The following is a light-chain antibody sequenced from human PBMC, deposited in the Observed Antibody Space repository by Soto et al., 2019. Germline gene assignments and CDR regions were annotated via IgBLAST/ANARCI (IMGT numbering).Light chain of an antibody. CDR3: CSYAGTSTFVV. J-gene: IGLJ2*01. CDR2: EVT. CDR1: SSDVGSYNL. V-gene: IGLV2-23*02. Sequence: QYALTQPASVSGSPGQSITISCTGTSSDVGSYNLVSWYQQHPGKAPKLMIYEVTNRPSGVSSRFSGSRSGNTASLTISGLQAEDEADYYCCSYAGTSTFVVFGGGTQLTVL.